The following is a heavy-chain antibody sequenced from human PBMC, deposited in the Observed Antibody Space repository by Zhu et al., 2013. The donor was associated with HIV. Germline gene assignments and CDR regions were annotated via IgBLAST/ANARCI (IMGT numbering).Heavy chain of an antibody. V-gene: IGHV1-46*01. CDR2: INPSGGST. Sequence: QVQLVQSGAEVKKPGASVKVSCKASGYTFTSYYMHWVRQAPGQGLEWMGIINPSGGSTSYAQKFQGRVTMTRDTSTSTVYMELSSLRSEDTAVYYCARDRGYSYGLHDAFDIWGQGDNGHRLF. CDR1: GYTFTSYY. D-gene: IGHD5-18*01. J-gene: IGHJ3*02. CDR3: ARDRGYSYGLHDAFDI.